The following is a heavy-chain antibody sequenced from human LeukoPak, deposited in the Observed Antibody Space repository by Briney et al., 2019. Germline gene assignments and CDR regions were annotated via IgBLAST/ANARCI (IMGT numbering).Heavy chain of an antibody. Sequence: SETLSLTCTVSGGSISSSSYYWGWIRQPPGKGLEWIGSIYYSGSTYYNPSLKSRVTISVDTSKNQFSLKLSSVTAADTAVYYCASRITMISTHGHYFDYWGQGTLVTVSS. D-gene: IGHD3-22*01. CDR2: IYYSGST. V-gene: IGHV4-39*07. CDR1: GGSISSSSYY. J-gene: IGHJ4*02. CDR3: ASRITMISTHGHYFDY.